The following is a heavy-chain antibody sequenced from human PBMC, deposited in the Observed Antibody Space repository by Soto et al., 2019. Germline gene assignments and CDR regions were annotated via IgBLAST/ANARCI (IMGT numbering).Heavy chain of an antibody. Sequence: QVQLVQSGAEVKKPGASVKVSCKASGYTFTRSGISWVRQAPGQGLEWMGWISAYNGNTKYEQKLQVRVTITKDTSTSTAYRERGSLRSDYTSVYYCARDSPPLDYWGQGTLVTVSS. CDR2: ISAYNGNT. J-gene: IGHJ4*02. V-gene: IGHV1-18*01. CDR3: ARDSPPLDY. CDR1: GYTFTRSG.